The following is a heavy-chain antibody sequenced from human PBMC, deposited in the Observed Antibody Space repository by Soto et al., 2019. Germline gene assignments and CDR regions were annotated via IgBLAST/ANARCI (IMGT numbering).Heavy chain of an antibody. J-gene: IGHJ6*02. CDR1: GGTFSSYA. V-gene: IGHV1-69*12. Sequence: QVQLVQSGAXVXKPGSSVKVSCKASGGTFSSYAISWVRQAPGQGLEWMGGIIPIFDTANYAQKFQGRVTMTADESTSTAYMELSSLRSEDTAVYYCARHDCISSSCYYYYYYGMDVWGQGTTVTVSS. D-gene: IGHD2-2*01. CDR2: IIPIFDTA. CDR3: ARHDCISSSCYYYYYYGMDV.